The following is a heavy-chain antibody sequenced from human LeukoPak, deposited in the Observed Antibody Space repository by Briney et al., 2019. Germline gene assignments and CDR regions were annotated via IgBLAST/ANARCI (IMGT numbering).Heavy chain of an antibody. Sequence: SETLSLTCTVSGGSISSSSYYWGWIRQPPGKGLEWIGSTYYSGSTYYNPSLKSRVTISIDTSKNQFSLKLSSVTAADTAVYYCASEPYGSGSFLGAFDIWGQGTMVTVSS. J-gene: IGHJ3*02. CDR1: GGSISSSSYY. V-gene: IGHV4-39*01. CDR3: ASEPYGSGSFLGAFDI. D-gene: IGHD3-10*01. CDR2: TYYSGST.